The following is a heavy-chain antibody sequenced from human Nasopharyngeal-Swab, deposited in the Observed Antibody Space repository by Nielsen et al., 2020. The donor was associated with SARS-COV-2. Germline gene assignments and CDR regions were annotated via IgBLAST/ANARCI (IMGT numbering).Heavy chain of an antibody. CDR3: AREGHYGASISLHDH. CDR1: GDSISSNFYF. V-gene: IGHV4-39*02. D-gene: IGHD4/OR15-4a*01. J-gene: IGHJ4*02. CDR2: IFYSGST. Sequence: SETLSLTCTVSGDSISSNFYFWGWIRQPPGKGLEWIGSIFYSGSTYYNPPLKSRVTISLDTSKNQFSLNLNSVTAADTAVYYCAREGHYGASISLHDHWGQGTLVTVSS.